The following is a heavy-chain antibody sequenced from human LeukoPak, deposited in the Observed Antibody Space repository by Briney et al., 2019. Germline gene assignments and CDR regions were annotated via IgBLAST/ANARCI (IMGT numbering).Heavy chain of an antibody. CDR1: GHTFSSYH. V-gene: IGHV1-2*02. D-gene: IGHD5-18*01. Sequence: GASVKVSCKASGHTFSSYHIHWVRQAPGQGLEWMGWINPNSGGTNYAQKFQGRVTMTRDTSISTAYMELSRLRSDDTAVFYCARETSEGYSYFAYWGQGTLVTVSS. CDR2: INPNSGGT. J-gene: IGHJ4*02. CDR3: ARETSEGYSYFAY.